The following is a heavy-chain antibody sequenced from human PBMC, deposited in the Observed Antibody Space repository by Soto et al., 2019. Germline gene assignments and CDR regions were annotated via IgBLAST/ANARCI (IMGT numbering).Heavy chain of an antibody. CDR1: GFTFDDYA. CDR3: AKAESSGWYYSLDY. Sequence: EVQLVESGGGLVQPGMSLRLSCAASGFTFDDYAMHWVRQVPGKGLEWVSGLSWNSGTIDYADSVKGRFTISRDNAKNSLHLQMNSLKPEDTAFYYCAKAESSGWYYSLDYWGQGTLVTVSS. V-gene: IGHV3-9*01. D-gene: IGHD6-19*01. J-gene: IGHJ4*02. CDR2: LSWNSGTI.